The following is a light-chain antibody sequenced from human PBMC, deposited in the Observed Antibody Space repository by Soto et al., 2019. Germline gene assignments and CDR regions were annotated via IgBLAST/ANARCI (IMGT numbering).Light chain of an antibody. CDR2: GNS. J-gene: IGLJ3*02. CDR3: QSYDSSLSVYWF. V-gene: IGLV1-40*01. Sequence: QSVLTQPPSVSGAPGQRVTISCTGSSSNIGAGYDVHWYQQLPGTAPKLLIYGNSNRPSGVPDRFSGSKSGTSASLAITGLQAEDEADYYCQSYDSSLSVYWFFGGGTKLTVL. CDR1: SSNIGAGYD.